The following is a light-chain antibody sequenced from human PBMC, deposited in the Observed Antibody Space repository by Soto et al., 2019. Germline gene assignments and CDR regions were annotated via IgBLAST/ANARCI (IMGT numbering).Light chain of an antibody. CDR2: AAS. CDR3: QQAFSFPFT. J-gene: IGKJ3*01. V-gene: IGKV1-12*01. Sequence: DIQMTQSPSSVSAYVGDRVTITCRASQDIRDWIAWYQQKPGKAPKLLISAASSLQSGVPSRFSGSGSGTDFILTISSLQSEDFATYYCQQAFSFPFTFGPGTKVDIK. CDR1: QDIRDW.